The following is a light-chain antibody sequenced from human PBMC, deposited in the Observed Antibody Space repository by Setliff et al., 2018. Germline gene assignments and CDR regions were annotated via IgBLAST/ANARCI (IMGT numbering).Light chain of an antibody. V-gene: IGLV3-1*01. CDR2: QDS. CDR3: QAWDSSSYV. J-gene: IGLJ1*01. CDR1: KLGDKY. Sequence: SYALTQPPSVSVSPGQTASITCSGDKLGDKYACWYQQKPGQSPVLVIYQDSKRPSGIPERFSGSNSGNTATLTISGTQAMDEADYYCQAWDSSSYVFGTGTKVT.